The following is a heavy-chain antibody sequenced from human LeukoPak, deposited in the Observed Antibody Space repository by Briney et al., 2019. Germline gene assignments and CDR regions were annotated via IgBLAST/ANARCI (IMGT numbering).Heavy chain of an antibody. CDR1: GFTFTTYG. CDR3: AKESNWILFDD. Sequence: PGGSLRLSCSASGFTFTTYGMNWVRQAPGKGLEWVSGMGGSGVLTYYADSVKGRFTISRDNSRNTVYLQMKSLRDEDTAVYYCAKESNWILFDDWGQGTLVTVSS. J-gene: IGHJ4*02. V-gene: IGHV3-23*01. CDR2: MGGSGVLT. D-gene: IGHD2-2*03.